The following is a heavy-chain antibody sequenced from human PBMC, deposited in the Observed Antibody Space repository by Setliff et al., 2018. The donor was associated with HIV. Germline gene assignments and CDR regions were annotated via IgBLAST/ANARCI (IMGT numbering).Heavy chain of an antibody. CDR1: GGSLSGYY. V-gene: IGHV4-34*01. J-gene: IGHJ2*01. D-gene: IGHD3-10*01. CDR2: INQSGST. CDR3: AREGGQGYSGSGSFYHRNFDL. Sequence: SETLSLTCAVYGGSLSGYYWSWARQSPGRGLEWIGEINQSGSTNFNPSLKSRLIISVDTSKSQFSLKLTSVTAADTALYYCAREGGQGYSGSGSFYHRNFDLWGRGTLVTVSS.